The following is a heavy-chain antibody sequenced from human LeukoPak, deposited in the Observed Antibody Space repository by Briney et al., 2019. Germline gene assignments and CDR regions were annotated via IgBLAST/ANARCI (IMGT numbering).Heavy chain of an antibody. Sequence: ASGKVSCKASGGTFSSYAISWGRQAPGQGLEWMGGIIPIFGTANYAQKFQGRVTITADESTSTAYMELSSLRSEDTAVYYCAREELGYFDYWGQGTLVTVSS. CDR2: IIPIFGTA. D-gene: IGHD7-27*01. CDR3: AREELGYFDY. CDR1: GGTFSSYA. J-gene: IGHJ4*02. V-gene: IGHV1-69*01.